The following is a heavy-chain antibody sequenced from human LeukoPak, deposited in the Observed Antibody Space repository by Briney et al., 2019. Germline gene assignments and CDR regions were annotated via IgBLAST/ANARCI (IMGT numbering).Heavy chain of an antibody. CDR2: MNPNSGNT. CDR1: GYTFTSYD. J-gene: IGHJ4*02. CDR3: ARDKPSIAVAGTELDY. V-gene: IGHV1-8*01. Sequence: ASVKVSCKASGYTFTSYDINWVRQATGQGLEWMGWMNPNSGNTGYAQKFQGRVTITRNTSISTAYMELSSLRSEDTAVYYCARDKPSIAVAGTELDYWGQGTLVTVSS. D-gene: IGHD6-19*01.